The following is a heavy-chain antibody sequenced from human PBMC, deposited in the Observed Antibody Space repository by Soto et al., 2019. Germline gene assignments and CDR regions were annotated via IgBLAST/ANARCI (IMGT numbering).Heavy chain of an antibody. V-gene: IGHV1-69*06. CDR3: ARGYSSGYYYYYGMDV. Sequence: QVQLVQSGAEVQKPGSSVKVSCKASGGTFSSYAISWVRQAPGQGLEWMGGIIPIFGTANYAQKFQGRVTITADKSTSTAYMELSSLRSEDTAVYYCARGYSSGYYYYYGMDVWGQGTTVTVSS. CDR2: IIPIFGTA. CDR1: GGTFSSYA. D-gene: IGHD3-22*01. J-gene: IGHJ6*02.